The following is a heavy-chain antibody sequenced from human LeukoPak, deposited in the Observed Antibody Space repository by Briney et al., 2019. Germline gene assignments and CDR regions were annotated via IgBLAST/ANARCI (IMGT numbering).Heavy chain of an antibody. CDR3: ARDSKQWLNYYYYGMDV. J-gene: IGHJ6*04. CDR2: IYHSGST. V-gene: IGHV4-4*02. D-gene: IGHD6-19*01. Sequence: PSETLSLTCAVSGGSISSSNWWSWVRQPPGKGLEWIGEIYHSGSTNYSPSLKSRVTISVDKSKNQFSLKLSSVTAADTAVYYCARDSKQWLNYYYYGMDVWGKGTTVTVSS. CDR1: GGSISSSNW.